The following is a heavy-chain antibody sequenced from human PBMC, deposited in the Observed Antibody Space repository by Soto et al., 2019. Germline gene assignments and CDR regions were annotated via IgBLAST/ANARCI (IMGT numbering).Heavy chain of an antibody. D-gene: IGHD3-22*01. Sequence: PGGSLRLSCAASGFTFSSYGMNWVRQAPGKGLEWVSAVTNSGGSTYYADSVKGRFTVSRDNSKNTLYLLMNSLRVEDAAVYYCTKLDDYSGYPLDYWGQGSLVTVSS. CDR2: VTNSGGST. CDR1: GFTFSSYG. J-gene: IGHJ4*02. V-gene: IGHV3-23*01. CDR3: TKLDDYSGYPLDY.